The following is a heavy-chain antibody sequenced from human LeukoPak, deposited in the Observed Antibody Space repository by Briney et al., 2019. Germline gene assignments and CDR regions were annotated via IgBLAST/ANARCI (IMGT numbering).Heavy chain of an antibody. CDR3: ARGDGY. CDR2: ISPGNSTK. Sequence: PGGSLRLSCAASGFTFSSYSMNWVRQAPGKGPEWVSYISPGNSTKYYADSVKGRFTISRDNAKNSLYLQMNSLRAEDTAVYYCARGDGYWGQGTLVTVSS. V-gene: IGHV3-48*01. J-gene: IGHJ4*02. CDR1: GFTFSSYS.